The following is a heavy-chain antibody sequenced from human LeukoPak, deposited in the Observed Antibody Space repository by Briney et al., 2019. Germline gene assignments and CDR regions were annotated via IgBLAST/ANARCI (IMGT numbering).Heavy chain of an antibody. CDR1: GFTFSSYW. Sequence: GGSLRLSCAASGFTFSSYWMLWVRQAPGKGLVWVSRINSDGSSTSYADSVKGRFTISRDNAKNTLYLQMNSLRAEDTAVYYCARVWPLGLIDYWGQGTLVTVSP. D-gene: IGHD2-21*01. CDR2: INSDGSST. V-gene: IGHV3-74*01. J-gene: IGHJ4*02. CDR3: ARVWPLGLIDY.